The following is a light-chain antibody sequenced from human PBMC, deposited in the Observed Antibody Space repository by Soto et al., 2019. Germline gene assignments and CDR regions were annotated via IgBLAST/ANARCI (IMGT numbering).Light chain of an antibody. CDR2: DAS. J-gene: IGKJ1*01. CDR1: QSISSW. Sequence: DIQMTRSPSTLSASVGDIVTITCRASQSISSWLAWYQQKPGKAPKLLIYDASSLESGVPSRFSGSGSGTEFTLTISSLFPDDFATYYCQQYNRYWTFGQGTKVDIK. V-gene: IGKV1-5*01. CDR3: QQYNRYWT.